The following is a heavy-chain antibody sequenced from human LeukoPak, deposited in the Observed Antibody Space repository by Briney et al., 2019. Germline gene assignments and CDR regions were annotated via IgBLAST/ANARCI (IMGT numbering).Heavy chain of an antibody. D-gene: IGHD3-9*01. CDR1: AGSISNFY. CDR3: ARDYDILTGYYPYFDY. Sequence: SETLSLTCSISAGSISNFYWSWIRQPAGKGLEWIGRIYTSGSTNYNPSLKSRVTISVDTSKNQFSLKLSSVTAADTAVYYCARDYDILTGYYPYFDYWGQGTLVTVSS. CDR2: IYTSGST. J-gene: IGHJ4*02. V-gene: IGHV4-4*07.